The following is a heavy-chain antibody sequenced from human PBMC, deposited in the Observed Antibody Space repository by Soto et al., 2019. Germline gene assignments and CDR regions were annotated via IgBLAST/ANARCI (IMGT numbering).Heavy chain of an antibody. J-gene: IGHJ6*02. CDR1: GFTFRNYD. CDR2: ISAAGDP. CDR3: ARTDRDFYGLDV. Sequence: EVQLVESGGGLVQPGGSLRLSCEASGFTFRNYDMHWVRQGTGKGLEWVSGISAAGDPDYADSVEGRFTISRENAQNSFLLQMNSLRVVDTAVYYCARTDRDFYGLDVWGQGTTVIVSS. V-gene: IGHV3-13*05.